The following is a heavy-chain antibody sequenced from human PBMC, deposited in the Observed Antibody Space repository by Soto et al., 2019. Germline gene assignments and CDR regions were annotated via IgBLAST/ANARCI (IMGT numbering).Heavy chain of an antibody. CDR3: GRGRSGQIVVFY. V-gene: IGHV1-2*02. D-gene: IGHD5-12*01. CDR2: IGPETGAT. CDR1: GYTFTGHY. Sequence: ASVKVSCMASGYTFTGHYIHWVRQAPEQGPEWMGEIGPETGATRYAQKFRGRVTMTRDMSITTVYMELNNLSPDDTAVYYCGRGRSGQIVVFYWGQGTPVTVSS. J-gene: IGHJ4*02.